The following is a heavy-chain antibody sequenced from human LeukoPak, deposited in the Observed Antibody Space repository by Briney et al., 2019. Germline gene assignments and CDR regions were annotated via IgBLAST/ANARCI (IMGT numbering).Heavy chain of an antibody. V-gene: IGHV4-59*01. CDR1: GGSISSYY. J-gene: IGHJ4*02. Sequence: PSETLSLTCTVSGGSISSYYWSWIRQPPGKGLEWIGDIYYSGSTNYNPSLKSRVTISIDTSKNQFSLKMSSLTAADTAVYYCARATRDFWSGSFDYWGQGTLVTVSS. CDR3: ARATRDFWSGSFDY. D-gene: IGHD3-3*01. CDR2: IYYSGST.